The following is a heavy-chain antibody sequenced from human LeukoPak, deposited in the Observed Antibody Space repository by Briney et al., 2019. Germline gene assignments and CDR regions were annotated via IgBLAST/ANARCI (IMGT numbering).Heavy chain of an antibody. J-gene: IGHJ4*02. CDR3: ARVSYTNQYYFDY. D-gene: IGHD1-26*01. CDR1: GGSVSSGSYY. Sequence: SETLSLTCTVSGGSVSSGSYYWSWIRQPPGKGLEWIGYIYYSGSTNYNPSLKSRVTISVDTSKNQFSLKLSSVTAADTAVYYCARVSYTNQYYFDYWGQGTLVTVSS. V-gene: IGHV4-61*01. CDR2: IYYSGST.